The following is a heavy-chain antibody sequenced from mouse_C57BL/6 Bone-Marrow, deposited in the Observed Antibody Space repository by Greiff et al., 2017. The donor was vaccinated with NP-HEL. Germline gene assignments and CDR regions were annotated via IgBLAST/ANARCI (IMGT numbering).Heavy chain of an antibody. V-gene: IGHV14-4*01. D-gene: IGHD1-1*01. CDR2: IDPENGDT. CDR1: GFNIKDDY. Sequence: DVKLVESGAELVRPGASVKLSCTASGFNIKDDYMHWVKQRPEQGLEWIGWIDPENGDTEYASKFQGKATITADTSSNTAYLQLSSLTSEDTAVYYCTIGSSSFDYWGQGTTLTVSS. J-gene: IGHJ2*01. CDR3: TIGSSSFDY.